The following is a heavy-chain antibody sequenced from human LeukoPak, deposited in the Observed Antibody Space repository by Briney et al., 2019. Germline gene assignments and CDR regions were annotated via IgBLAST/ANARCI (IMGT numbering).Heavy chain of an antibody. D-gene: IGHD3-9*01. V-gene: IGHV3-74*01. CDR1: GFNFSSLW. Sequence: GRSLRLSRAASGFNFSSLWMHSVRHVPGKGLLWVSRISTDGSATTYADSVKGRFTISRDNDKNTLYLQMNSLSGEDTALYYCARDAGTLESGNSDWSLNWFDSWGQGTLVTVSS. CDR3: ARDAGTLESGNSDWSLNWFDS. CDR2: ISTDGSAT. J-gene: IGHJ5*01.